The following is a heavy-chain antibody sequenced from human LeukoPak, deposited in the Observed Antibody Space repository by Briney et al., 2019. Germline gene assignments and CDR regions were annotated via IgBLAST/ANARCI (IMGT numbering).Heavy chain of an antibody. CDR3: ARQMVAPGHFTYYYYVDV. J-gene: IGHJ6*03. V-gene: IGHV4-34*01. D-gene: IGHD2-8*01. CDR2: INHSGST. CDR1: GGSFSGYY. Sequence: SETLSLTCAVYGGSFSGYYWSWIRQPPGKGLEWIGEINHSGSTNYNPSLKSRVTISVDTSKNQFSLKLSSVTAADTAVYYCARQMVAPGHFTYYYYVDVWGEGTTVTVSS.